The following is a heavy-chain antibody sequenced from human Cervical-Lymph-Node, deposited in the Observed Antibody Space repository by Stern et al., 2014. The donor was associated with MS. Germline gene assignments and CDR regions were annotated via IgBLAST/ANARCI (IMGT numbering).Heavy chain of an antibody. CDR1: GDTFTSYY. J-gene: IGHJ4*02. D-gene: IGHD6-13*01. CDR3: ATYSRTWSPPWX. CDR2: INPNGGST. Sequence: VQLVQSGAEVKKPGASVKVSCKASGDTFTSYYMHWVRQAPGQGLEWMGIINPNGGSTHYAQKFQGRATMTRDTSTSTVYMELSSLRSEDTAVYYCATYSRTWSPPWXWGQGTPVTVSA. V-gene: IGHV1-46*01.